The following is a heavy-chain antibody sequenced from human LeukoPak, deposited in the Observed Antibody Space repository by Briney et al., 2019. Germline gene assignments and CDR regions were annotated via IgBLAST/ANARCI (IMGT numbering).Heavy chain of an antibody. CDR3: ARVTSYISGWYPFFAQ. CDR1: GGSMSSYY. V-gene: IGHV4-4*07. CDR2: IYSSATI. Sequence: IPWETLSLTFTVLGGSMSSYYWSSIRQPAGGGLEWIGCIYSSATINYKPTLTSPVTMSVHTPKTQLSLKLTSVTAADPAVYYRARVTSYISGWYPFFAQWGQGALVTVYS. J-gene: IGHJ4*02. D-gene: IGHD6-19*01.